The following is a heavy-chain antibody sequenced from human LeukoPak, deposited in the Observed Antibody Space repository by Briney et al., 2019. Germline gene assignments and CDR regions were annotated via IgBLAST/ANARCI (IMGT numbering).Heavy chain of an antibody. J-gene: IGHJ4*02. V-gene: IGHV3-33*01. D-gene: IGHD4-17*01. CDR3: ARGYGDYVGYYFDY. CDR1: RFTFSSYG. Sequence: GGSLRLSCAASRFTFSSYGMHWVRQAPGKGLEWVAVIWYDGSNKYYADSVKGRFTISRDNSKNTLYLQMNSLRAEDTAVYYCARGYGDYVGYYFDYWGQGTLVTVSS. CDR2: IWYDGSNK.